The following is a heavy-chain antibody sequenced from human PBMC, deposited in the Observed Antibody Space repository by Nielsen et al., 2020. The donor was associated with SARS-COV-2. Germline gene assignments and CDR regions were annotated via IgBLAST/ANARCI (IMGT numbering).Heavy chain of an antibody. D-gene: IGHD3-22*01. Sequence: GESLKISCAASGFTFSSYGMHWVRQAQGKGLEWVAVIWYDGSNKYYADSVKGRFTISRDNSKNTLYLQMNSLRAEDTAVYYCAREGYYDSSGYYYWFDPWGQGTLVTVSS. CDR1: GFTFSSYG. J-gene: IGHJ5*02. CDR2: IWYDGSNK. CDR3: AREGYYDSSGYYYWFDP. V-gene: IGHV3-33*01.